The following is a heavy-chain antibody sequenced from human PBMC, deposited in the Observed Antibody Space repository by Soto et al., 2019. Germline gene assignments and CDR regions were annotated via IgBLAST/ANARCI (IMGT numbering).Heavy chain of an antibody. CDR1: GFSLSTSGVG. CDR3: AHRPVPAAHWGWFDP. J-gene: IGHJ5*02. Sequence: QITLKESGPTLVKPTQTLTLTCTFSGFSLSTSGVGVVWIRLPPGKALELLALIYLDDARGYSPSLKSRLTITNDTSKNQVVLTMTNMDPVDTATYYWAHRPVPAAHWGWFDPWGQGTLVSVSS. D-gene: IGHD3-16*01. CDR2: IYLDDAR. V-gene: IGHV2-5*02.